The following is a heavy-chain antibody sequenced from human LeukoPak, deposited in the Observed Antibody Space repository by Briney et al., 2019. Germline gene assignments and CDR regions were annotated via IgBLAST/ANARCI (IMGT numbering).Heavy chain of an antibody. D-gene: IGHD4-17*01. J-gene: IGHJ5*02. CDR1: GHTFSNYY. V-gene: IGHV1-69*13. Sequence: RASVTVSCTASGHTFSNYYMHWVRQAPGQGLEWMGGIIPIFGTANYAQKFQGRVTITADESTSTAYMELSSLRSEDTAVYYCARDTTEDYGDYLPWFDPWGQGTLVTVSS. CDR2: IIPIFGTA. CDR3: ARDTTEDYGDYLPWFDP.